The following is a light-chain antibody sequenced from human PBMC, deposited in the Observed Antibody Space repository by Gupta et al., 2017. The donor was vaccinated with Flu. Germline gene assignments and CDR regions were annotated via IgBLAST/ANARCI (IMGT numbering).Light chain of an antibody. V-gene: IGKV3-11*01. Sequence: EIVLTQSPATLSLSPGETATLSCRASQSIARYLAWYQQRPGQAPRLLLYDVSNRATGIPARFSGSGSGTDVPLTISRGEQEDFAFYYCQQPDHWCPITFGQGTLLDIK. CDR2: DVS. CDR3: QQPDHWCPIT. CDR1: QSIARY. J-gene: IGKJ5*01.